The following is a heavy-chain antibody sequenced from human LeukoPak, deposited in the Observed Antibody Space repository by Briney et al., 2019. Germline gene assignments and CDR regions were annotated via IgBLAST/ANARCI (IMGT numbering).Heavy chain of an antibody. Sequence: ASVKVSCKASGYTFTTYGISWVRQAPGQGLAWMGWISGKNGNTNYAQKLQGRATMTTDTSTSTAYMELRSLRSDDTAVYYCARADCTSTSCYNNFDYWGQGTLVTVSS. D-gene: IGHD2-2*02. CDR3: ARADCTSTSCYNNFDY. V-gene: IGHV1-18*01. CDR2: ISGKNGNT. J-gene: IGHJ4*02. CDR1: GYTFTTYG.